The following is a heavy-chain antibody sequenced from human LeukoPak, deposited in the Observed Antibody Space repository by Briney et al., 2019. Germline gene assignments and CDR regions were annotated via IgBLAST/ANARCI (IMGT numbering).Heavy chain of an antibody. D-gene: IGHD3-3*01. CDR1: GGTFSSYA. CDR3: ARDSGYDFWGGYYTLLGY. V-gene: IGHV1-69*06. Sequence: ASVKVSCKASGGTFSSYAISWVRQAPGQGLEWMGRIIPIFGTANYAQKFQGRVTITADKSTSTAYMELSSLRSEDTAVHYCARDSGYDFWGGYYTLLGYWGQGTLVTVSS. CDR2: IIPIFGTA. J-gene: IGHJ4*02.